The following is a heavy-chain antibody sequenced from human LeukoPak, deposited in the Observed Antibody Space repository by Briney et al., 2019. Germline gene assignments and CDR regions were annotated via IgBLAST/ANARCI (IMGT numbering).Heavy chain of an antibody. CDR3: ARGYYDSSGYLGYGMDV. Sequence: SVKVSCKASGGTFSSYAISWVRQAPGQGLEWRGGIIPIFGTANYAQKFQGRVTITADESTSTAYMELSSLRSEDTAVYYCARGYYDSSGYLGYGMDVWGQGTTVTVSS. CDR2: IIPIFGTA. D-gene: IGHD3-22*01. V-gene: IGHV1-69*13. J-gene: IGHJ6*02. CDR1: GGTFSSYA.